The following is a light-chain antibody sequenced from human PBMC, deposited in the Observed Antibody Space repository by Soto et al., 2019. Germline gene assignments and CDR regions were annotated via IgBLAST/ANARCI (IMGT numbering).Light chain of an antibody. Sequence: QSVLTQPPSASGTPGQRVTISCSGSSCNIATKSVNWYQQLPGTAPKLLIYSNSHRSSGVPDLFSGSKSGTSASPAIRGLQSEDEAEYYCAAWDDSQHALNVFGTGTKLTVL. CDR3: AAWDDSQHALNV. CDR1: SCNIATKS. J-gene: IGLJ1*01. V-gene: IGLV1-44*01. CDR2: SNS.